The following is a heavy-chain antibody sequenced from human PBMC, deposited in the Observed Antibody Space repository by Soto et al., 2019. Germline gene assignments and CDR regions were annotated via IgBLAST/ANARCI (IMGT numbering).Heavy chain of an antibody. J-gene: IGHJ6*02. Sequence: SVKVSCKASGGTFSSYAISWVRQAPAQGLEWMGGIIPIFGTANYAQKFQGRVTITADESTSTAYMELSSLRSWDTAVYYCAGVVKERTSGRVDESYGMDVWGQGTTVTVSS. D-gene: IGHD2-15*01. CDR2: IIPIFGTA. CDR3: AGVVKERTSGRVDESYGMDV. CDR1: GGTFSSYA. V-gene: IGHV1-69*13.